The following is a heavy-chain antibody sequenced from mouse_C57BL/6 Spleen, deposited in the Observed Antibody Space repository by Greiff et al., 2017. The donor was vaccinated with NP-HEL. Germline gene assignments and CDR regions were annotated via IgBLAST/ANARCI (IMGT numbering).Heavy chain of an antibody. V-gene: IGHV3-6*01. D-gene: IGHD2-3*01. CDR2: LRSDGSN. Sequence: EVKLVESGPGLVKPSQSLSLTCSVTGYSITSGYYWYWIRQFPGNNLEWMGYLRSDGSNNSNPSLTNRLSLTRAPSKNQFFLKLNSVATEDTATYYCASHYDGYRYWYFDVWGTGTTVTVSS. J-gene: IGHJ1*03. CDR1: GYSITSGYY. CDR3: ASHYDGYRYWYFDV.